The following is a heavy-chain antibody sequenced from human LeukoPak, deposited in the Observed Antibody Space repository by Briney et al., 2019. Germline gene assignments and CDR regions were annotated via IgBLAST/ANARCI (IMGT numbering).Heavy chain of an antibody. CDR2: IHLDGSEK. Sequence: GRSLRLSCAPSGFSFNSYWMSWVHQAPGKGPEWVANIHLDGSEKYYVDSVKGRFTISRDNAKNSVYLEMNSLRAEDTAVYYCARRGGWYDACFDHWGQGSLVTVSS. D-gene: IGHD6-19*01. V-gene: IGHV3-7*03. J-gene: IGHJ4*02. CDR1: GFSFNSYW. CDR3: ARRGGWYDACFDH.